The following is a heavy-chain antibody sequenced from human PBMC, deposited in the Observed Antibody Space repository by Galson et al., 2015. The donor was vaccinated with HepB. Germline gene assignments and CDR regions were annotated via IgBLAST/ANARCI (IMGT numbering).Heavy chain of an antibody. Sequence: SVKVSCKASGGTLSTCSINWVRQAPGQGLEWMGGFIPILGTTNFPPKFQGRVTLTADESASTGYMELSSLISEDTAVYYCVRAQLTKAPAWGQGTLVTVSS. CDR1: GGTLSTCS. J-gene: IGHJ5*02. V-gene: IGHV1-69*13. CDR3: VRAQLTKAPA. CDR2: FIPILGTT. D-gene: IGHD3-3*01.